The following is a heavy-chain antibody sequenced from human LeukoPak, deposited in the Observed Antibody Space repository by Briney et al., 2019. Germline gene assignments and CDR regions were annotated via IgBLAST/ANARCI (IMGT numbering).Heavy chain of an antibody. CDR3: AREGGSGSYGYDY. V-gene: IGHV3-66*02. CDR1: GFTVSTNY. Sequence: GGTLRLSCAASGFTVSTNYISWVRQAPGKGLEWVSVIYSAGSTYYADSVKGRFTISRDNSKNTVYLQMNSLRPDDTAVYYCAREGGSGSYGYDYWGQGTLVTVSS. J-gene: IGHJ4*02. CDR2: IYSAGST. D-gene: IGHD3-10*01.